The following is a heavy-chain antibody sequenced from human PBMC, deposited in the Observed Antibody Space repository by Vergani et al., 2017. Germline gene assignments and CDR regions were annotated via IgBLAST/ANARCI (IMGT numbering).Heavy chain of an antibody. Sequence: EVQLLESGGGLVQPGGSLRLSCAASGFTFSSYAMSWVRQAPGKGLEWVSAISGSGGSTYYADSVKGRFTISRDNSKNTLYLQMNSLRAEDTAVYYCASKTSDYVEFPLYYSGMDGWGQGTTVTVSS. CDR1: GFTFSSYA. D-gene: IGHD4-17*01. CDR2: ISGSGGST. CDR3: ASKTSDYVEFPLYYSGMDG. V-gene: IGHV3-23*01. J-gene: IGHJ6*02.